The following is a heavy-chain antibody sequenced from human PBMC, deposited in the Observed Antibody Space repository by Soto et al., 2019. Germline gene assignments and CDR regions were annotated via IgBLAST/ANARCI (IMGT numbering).Heavy chain of an antibody. CDR3: ARGRRDRMNYDFWSGYYSGIKCYGMDV. CDR1: GGSFSGYY. J-gene: IGHJ6*02. D-gene: IGHD3-3*01. V-gene: IGHV4-34*01. Sequence: KPSETLSLTCAVYGGSFSGYYWSWIRQPPGKGLEWIGEINHSGSTNYNPSLKSRVTISVDTSKNQFSLKLSSVTAVDTAVYYCARGRRDRMNYDFWSGYYSGIKCYGMDVWGQGTTVTVSS. CDR2: INHSGST.